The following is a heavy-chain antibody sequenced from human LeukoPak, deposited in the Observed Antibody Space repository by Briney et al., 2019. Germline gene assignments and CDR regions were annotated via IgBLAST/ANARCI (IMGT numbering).Heavy chain of an antibody. CDR2: INPNTGGT. CDR1: GYTFTGYF. D-gene: IGHD3-9*01. V-gene: IGHV1-2*02. CDR3: ARVHATGYFSLDLGY. J-gene: IGHJ4*02. Sequence: ASVKVSCKASGYTFTGYFMHWVRQAPGQGLDWMGWINPNTGGTKYAQKFEGRVTMTRDTSIGTAYMELSTVTSDDTAVYFCARVHATGYFSLDLGYWGQGTLVTVSS.